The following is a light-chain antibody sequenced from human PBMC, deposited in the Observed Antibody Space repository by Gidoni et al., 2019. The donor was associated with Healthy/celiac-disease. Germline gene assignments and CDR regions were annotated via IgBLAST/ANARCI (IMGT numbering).Light chain of an antibody. V-gene: IGLV2-14*01. CDR1: SSDVGGYNY. Sequence: QSALTQPASVSGSTGQSITTSCTGTSSDVGGYNYVSWYQQHPGKAPKLMIYEVSNRPSGVSNRFSGSKSGNTASLTISGRQAEDEADYYCSSYTSSSTPYVFGTGTKVTVL. J-gene: IGLJ1*01. CDR2: EVS. CDR3: SSYTSSSTPYV.